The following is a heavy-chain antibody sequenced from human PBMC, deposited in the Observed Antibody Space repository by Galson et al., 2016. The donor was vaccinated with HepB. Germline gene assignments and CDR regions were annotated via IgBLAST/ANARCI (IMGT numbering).Heavy chain of an antibody. Sequence: CKASGGTFSSYGISWVRQAPGQGLEWMGGINPIFGTGNNAQKFQGRVTIPADESTSTDYMELSSLRSEDTAVYYCARDPLFDYLGQGTLVTVSS. CDR3: ARDPLFDY. J-gene: IGHJ4*02. CDR1: GGTFSSYG. CDR2: INPIFGTG. V-gene: IGHV1-69*01.